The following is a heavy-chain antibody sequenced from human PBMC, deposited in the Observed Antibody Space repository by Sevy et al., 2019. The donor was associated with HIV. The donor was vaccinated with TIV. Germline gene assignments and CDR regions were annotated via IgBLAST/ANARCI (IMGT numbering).Heavy chain of an antibody. CDR3: ATTKDYYESSGEPFDY. CDR1: GSTLSQMA. D-gene: IGHD3-22*01. V-gene: IGHV1-24*01. Sequence: ASVKVSCKVSGSTLSQMAMHWVRQAPGKGLEWMATFDPEDAETIYTQKLQGRVTMTEETSRDTAYMELSNLRSEDTAVYYCATTKDYYESSGEPFDYWCQGTLVTVSS. CDR2: FDPEDAET. J-gene: IGHJ4*02.